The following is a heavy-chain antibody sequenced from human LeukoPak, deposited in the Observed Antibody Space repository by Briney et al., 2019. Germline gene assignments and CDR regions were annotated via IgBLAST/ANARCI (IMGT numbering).Heavy chain of an antibody. Sequence: GGSLRLSCVASGFTFSNYGIHWVRQAPGKGLEWVAFIRYDGSNKYYADSVKGRFTISRDNSKNTLYLQMNSLRAEDTAVYYCVRSGPVAAENWGQGILVTVSA. V-gene: IGHV3-30*02. D-gene: IGHD6-19*01. CDR3: VRSGPVAAEN. CDR1: GFTFSNYG. CDR2: IRYDGSNK. J-gene: IGHJ4*02.